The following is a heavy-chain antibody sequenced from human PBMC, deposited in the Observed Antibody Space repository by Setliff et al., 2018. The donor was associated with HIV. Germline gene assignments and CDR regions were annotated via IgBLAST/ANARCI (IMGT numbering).Heavy chain of an antibody. CDR1: GGAMNNNY. V-gene: IGHV4-4*07. J-gene: IGHJ4*02. Sequence: PSETLSLTCTVSGGAMNNNYWSWIRQPAGKGLEWIGRIYIRGTNYNPSLKTRLTMSLDTSSNQFSLNLNSVTAADTAVYYCARGSWGSWRFDYWGQGTLVTVS. D-gene: IGHD6-13*01. CDR2: IYIRGT. CDR3: ARGSWGSWRFDY.